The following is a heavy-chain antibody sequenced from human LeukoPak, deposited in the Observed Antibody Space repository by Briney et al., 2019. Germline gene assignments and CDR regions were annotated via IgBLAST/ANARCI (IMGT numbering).Heavy chain of an antibody. Sequence: PSETLSLTCAVYGGSFSDYYWIWIRQPPGKGLEWIGEINDSGGPNYNPSLKSRVTISVDTSKNQFSLKLSSMTAADTAVYYCARGGGSTDSSYFDYWGQGTLVTVSS. CDR1: GGSFSDYY. CDR2: INDSGGP. J-gene: IGHJ4*02. V-gene: IGHV4-34*01. CDR3: ARGGGSTDSSYFDY. D-gene: IGHD6-13*01.